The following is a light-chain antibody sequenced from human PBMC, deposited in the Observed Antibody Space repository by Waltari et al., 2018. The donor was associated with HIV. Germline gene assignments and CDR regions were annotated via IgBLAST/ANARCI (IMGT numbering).Light chain of an antibody. CDR3: CSYAGSIYVV. Sequence: QSALTQPASVSGSPGQSITISCTGTSSDVGNYNHVSWYQQNPGKAPKVVIYDVNKRPSGVSNRFSGSKSGNTASLTISGLQAEDEGLYYCCSYAGSIYVVFGGGTKVTVL. CDR2: DVN. CDR1: SSDVGNYNH. V-gene: IGLV2-23*02. J-gene: IGLJ2*01.